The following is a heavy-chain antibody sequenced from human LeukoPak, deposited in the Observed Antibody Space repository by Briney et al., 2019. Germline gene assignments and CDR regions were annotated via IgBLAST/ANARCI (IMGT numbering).Heavy chain of an antibody. D-gene: IGHD2-21*02. CDR3: ARGGPYCGGDCYAMGGAFDI. V-gene: IGHV4-34*01. CDR1: GGSFSGYY. J-gene: IGHJ3*02. CDR2: INHSGST. Sequence: TSETLSLTCAVYGGSFSGYYWSWIRQPPGKGLEWIGEINHSGSTNYNPSLKSRVTISVDTSKNQFSLKLSPVTAADTAVYYCARGGPYCGGDCYAMGGAFDIWGQGTMVTVSS.